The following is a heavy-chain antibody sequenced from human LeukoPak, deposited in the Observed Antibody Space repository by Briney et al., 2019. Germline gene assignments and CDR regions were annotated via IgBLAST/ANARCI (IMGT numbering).Heavy chain of an antibody. D-gene: IGHD3-10*02. Sequence: ASVKVSCKASGYTFMSYGITWWRQAPGRGPEWMGWISPNNGKTDSAQNFQGRVSMATDTSTDTAYMELRRLRSDDTAVYYCARVVRGVCHTGTCFSWFDPWGQGTLVIVSS. CDR1: GYTFMSYG. CDR3: ARVVRGVCHTGTCFSWFDP. J-gene: IGHJ5*02. V-gene: IGHV1-18*01. CDR2: ISPNNGKT.